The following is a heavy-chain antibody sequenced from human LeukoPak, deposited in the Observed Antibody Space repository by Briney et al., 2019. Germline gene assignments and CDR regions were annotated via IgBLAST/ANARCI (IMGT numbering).Heavy chain of an antibody. J-gene: IGHJ4*02. CDR3: ARDITIPDY. D-gene: IGHD3-3*01. CDR1: GYTFTGYY. Sequence: ASVKVSCKASGYTFTGYYMHWVRQAPGQGLEWMGWISAYNGNTNYAQKLQGRVTMTTDTSTSTAYMELRSLRSDDTAVYYCARDITIPDYWGQGTLVTVSS. V-gene: IGHV1-18*04. CDR2: ISAYNGNT.